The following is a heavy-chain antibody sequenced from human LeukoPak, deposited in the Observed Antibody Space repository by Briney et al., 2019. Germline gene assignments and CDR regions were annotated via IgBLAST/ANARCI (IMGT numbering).Heavy chain of an antibody. Sequence: SETLSLTCTVSGGSVSTYYWSWIRQSPGKGLEWIGYIYNGGSANYNPSLKSRVTISLDTPKNQFSLNLSSVTAADTAVYYCARHVRYSYVVFDYWGQGTLVTISS. J-gene: IGHJ4*02. CDR3: ARHVRYSYVVFDY. CDR2: IYNGGSA. V-gene: IGHV4-59*08. D-gene: IGHD5-18*01. CDR1: GGSVSTYY.